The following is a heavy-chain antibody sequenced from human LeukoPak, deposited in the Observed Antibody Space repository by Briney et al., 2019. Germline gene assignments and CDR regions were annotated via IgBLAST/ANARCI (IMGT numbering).Heavy chain of an antibody. V-gene: IGHV1-46*01. CDR3: ARDRKLANFFDY. D-gene: IGHD1-14*01. Sequence: ASVKVSCKASGYTFTNCYMHWVRQAPGQRLEWMGIINPSGGSTRYAQKFQGRVTMASDTSTSTVYMELSSLRSEDTAVYCCARDRKLANFFDYWGQGTLVTVSS. CDR1: GYTFTNCY. J-gene: IGHJ4*02. CDR2: INPSGGST.